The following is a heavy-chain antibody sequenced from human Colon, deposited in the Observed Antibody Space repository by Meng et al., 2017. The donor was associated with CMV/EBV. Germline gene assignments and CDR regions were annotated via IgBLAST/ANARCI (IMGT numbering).Heavy chain of an antibody. CDR2: INSDGSST. CDR1: GITFRNYW. CDR3: ATSEYSNKFDY. D-gene: IGHD2/OR15-2a*01. J-gene: IGHJ4*02. V-gene: IGHV3-74*01. Sequence: GGSLRLSCGASGITFRNYWMHWVRQVPGKGLVWVSRINSDGSSTHYADFVKGRFTISRDNAKNTLHLQMNSLRAEDTAVYYCATSEYSNKFDYWGQGTLVTVSS.